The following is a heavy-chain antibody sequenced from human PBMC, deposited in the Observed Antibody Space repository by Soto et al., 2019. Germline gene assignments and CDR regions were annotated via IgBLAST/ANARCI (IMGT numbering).Heavy chain of an antibody. D-gene: IGHD6-13*01. J-gene: IGHJ3*02. V-gene: IGHV3-7*01. CDR1: KFTFSNYW. CDR3: AGGYTSSWYVGAFDI. Sequence: EVQLVESGGGLVQPGGSLRLSCAASKFTFSNYWMSWVRQAPGKGLEWVANIKQDGSEKYYVDSVKGRFTISRDNVKNSLYLQMDSLSAGDTAVYYCAGGYTSSWYVGAFDIWGQGTMVTVSS. CDR2: IKQDGSEK.